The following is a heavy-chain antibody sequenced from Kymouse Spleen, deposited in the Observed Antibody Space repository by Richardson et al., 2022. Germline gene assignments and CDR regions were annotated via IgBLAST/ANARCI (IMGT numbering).Heavy chain of an antibody. Sequence: QVQLQQWGAGLLKPSETLSLTCAVYGGSFSGYYWSWIRQPPGKGLEWIGEINHSGSTNYNPSLKSRVTISVDTSKNQFSLKLSSVTAADTAVYYCARGQDTAMVLYGMDVWGQGTTVTVSS. CDR1: GGSFSGYY. J-gene: IGHJ6*02. V-gene: IGHV4-34*01. D-gene: IGHD5-18,IGHD5-18*01. CDR2: INHSGST. CDR3: ARGQDTAMVLYGMDV.